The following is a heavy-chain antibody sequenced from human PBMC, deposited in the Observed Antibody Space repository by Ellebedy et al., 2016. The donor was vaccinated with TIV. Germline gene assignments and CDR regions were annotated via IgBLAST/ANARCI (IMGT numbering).Heavy chain of an antibody. D-gene: IGHD2-15*01. J-gene: IGHJ6*02. CDR2: INPNLGTT. CDR1: GGTFRNDP. Sequence: ASVKVSCXASGGTFRNDPISWVRQAPGQGLEWMGIINPNLGTTSYAQKFQGRLTMTRDTSTSTVYMELSSLRSEDTAVYYCARGYCSAATCPYGMDVWGQGTTVTVSS. CDR3: ARGYCSAATCPYGMDV. V-gene: IGHV1-46*01.